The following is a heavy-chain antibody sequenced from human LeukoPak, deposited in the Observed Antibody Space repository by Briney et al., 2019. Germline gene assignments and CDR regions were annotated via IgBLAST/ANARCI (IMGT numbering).Heavy chain of an antibody. V-gene: IGHV3-74*01. Sequence: QAGGSLRLSCAASGFTFSNYWMHWVRQAPGKGLVWVSRIGSYTTYADAVKGRFTISRDNAKNTVHLQMNSLRAEDTAVYYCARPRIGYYGMDVWGQGTTVTVSS. J-gene: IGHJ6*02. CDR1: GFTFSNYW. D-gene: IGHD2-21*01. CDR3: ARPRIGYYGMDV. CDR2: IGSYT.